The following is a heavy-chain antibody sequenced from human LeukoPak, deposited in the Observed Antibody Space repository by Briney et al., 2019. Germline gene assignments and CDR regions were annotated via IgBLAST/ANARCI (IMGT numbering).Heavy chain of an antibody. V-gene: IGHV1-2*02. CDR2: INPNSGGT. CDR3: ARDDSRRFLDLTDAFDI. D-gene: IGHD3-3*01. Sequence: GASVKVSCKASGYTFTGYYMHWVRQAPGQGLEWMGWINPNSGGTNYAQKFQGRVTMTRDTSISTAYMELSRLRSDDTAVYYCARDDSRRFLDLTDAFDIWGQGTMVTVSS. J-gene: IGHJ3*02. CDR1: GYTFTGYY.